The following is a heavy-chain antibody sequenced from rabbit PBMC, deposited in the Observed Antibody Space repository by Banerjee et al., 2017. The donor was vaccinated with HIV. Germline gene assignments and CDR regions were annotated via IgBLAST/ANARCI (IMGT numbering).Heavy chain of an antibody. D-gene: IGHD4-1*01. CDR1: GFDFGSYG. Sequence: QEKLVESGGGLVQPEGSLTLTCKASGFDFGSYGMCWVRQAPGKGPEWIACIVNGNGNTYYASWVNGRFTISRSTSLNTVTLQMTSLTPADTATYFCARDGISFVSTGWGLTRLDLRGQGTLVTVS. V-gene: IGHV1S47*01. CDR2: IVNGNGNT. J-gene: IGHJ3*01. CDR3: ARDGISFVSTGWGLTRLDL.